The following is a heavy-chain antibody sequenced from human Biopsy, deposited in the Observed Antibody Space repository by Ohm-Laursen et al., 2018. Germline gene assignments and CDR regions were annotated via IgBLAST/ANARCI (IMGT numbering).Heavy chain of an antibody. J-gene: IGHJ6*02. CDR3: ARNVRLEMTDHSGVTTYSRYFAMDA. CDR1: GFTFTDYD. CDR2: ISSSSTTT. D-gene: IGHD1-1*01. V-gene: IGHV3-11*01. Sequence: SLRLSCAASGFTFTDYDISWVRHVPGQGLEWLSIISSSSTTTYYADSVRGRFFISRADAKNSVFLEMSSLWADYTALYFCARNVRLEMTDHSGVTTYSRYFAMDAWGRGTTVTVSS.